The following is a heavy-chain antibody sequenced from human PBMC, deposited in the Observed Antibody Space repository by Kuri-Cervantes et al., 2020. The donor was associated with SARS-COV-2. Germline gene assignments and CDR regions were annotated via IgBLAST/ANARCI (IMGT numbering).Heavy chain of an antibody. V-gene: IGHV3-48*04. CDR3: ASRETAGTFSGYFQH. CDR2: IGPSGTTK. D-gene: IGHD6-13*01. CDR1: GFTFSSYS. Sequence: GESLKISCAAPGFTFSSYSMTWIRQAPGKGLEWVSNIGPSGTTKYYADSVKGRFTISRDNAKNSLYLQMNSLRAEDTAVYYCASRETAGTFSGYFQHWGQGTLVTVSS. J-gene: IGHJ1*01.